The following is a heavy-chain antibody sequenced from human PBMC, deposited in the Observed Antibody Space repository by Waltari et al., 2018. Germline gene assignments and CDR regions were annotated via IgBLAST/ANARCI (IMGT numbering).Heavy chain of an antibody. V-gene: IGHV1-2*06. J-gene: IGHJ5*02. CDR3: ARDAMVVPAANWGNWFDP. CDR1: GGTFSSYA. Sequence: QVQLVQSGAEVKKPGSSVKFSCKASGGTFSSYAISWVRQAPGQGLEWMGRINPKRGGTNYAQKFQGRVTMTRDTSISTAYMELSRLRSDDTAVYYCARDAMVVPAANWGNWFDPWGQGTLVTVSS. D-gene: IGHD2-2*01. CDR2: INPKRGGT.